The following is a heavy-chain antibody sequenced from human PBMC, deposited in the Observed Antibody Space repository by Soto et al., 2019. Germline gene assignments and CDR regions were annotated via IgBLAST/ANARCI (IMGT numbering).Heavy chain of an antibody. V-gene: IGHV3-72*01. Sequence: EMQLVESGGGLVQPGGSQRLSCAASGFTFSDHYMDWVRQAPGKGLEWVGRIRNKANSYTTDYAASVKGRFTISRDDSKVSLYLQMNSLKTEDTAIYYCARDSGKGAYFDYWGHGTLATVSS. CDR1: GFTFSDHY. CDR2: IRNKANSYTT. CDR3: ARDSGKGAYFDY. J-gene: IGHJ4*01. D-gene: IGHD1-26*01.